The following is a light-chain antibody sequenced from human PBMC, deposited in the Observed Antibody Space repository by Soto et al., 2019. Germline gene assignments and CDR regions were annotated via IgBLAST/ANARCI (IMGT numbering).Light chain of an antibody. CDR2: SNN. V-gene: IGLV1-44*01. CDR1: SSNIGSNT. CDR3: AAWDDSLNGWV. Sequence: QSVLPQTPSASGTPGQRVTISCAGSSSNIGSNTVNWYQQLPGTAPKLLIYSNNKRPSRVPDRFSGSKSGTSASLAISGLQSEDEADYYCAAWDDSLNGWVFGGGTKLTVL. J-gene: IGLJ3*02.